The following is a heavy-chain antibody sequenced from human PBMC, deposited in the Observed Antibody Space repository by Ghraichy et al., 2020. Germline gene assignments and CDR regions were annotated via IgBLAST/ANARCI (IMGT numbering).Heavy chain of an antibody. J-gene: IGHJ4*02. D-gene: IGHD2-2*02. CDR3: ARKPRYCSSSSCYTGLYYFDY. V-gene: IGHV4-34*01. CDR1: GGSFSGYY. CDR2: INHSGSA. Sequence: GSLRLSCAVYGGSFSGYYWSWIRQPSGKGLEWIGEINHSGSANYNPSLKGRVTISVDTSKNQFSLKLSSVTAADTAVYYCARKPRYCSSSSCYTGLYYFDYWGQGTLVTVSS.